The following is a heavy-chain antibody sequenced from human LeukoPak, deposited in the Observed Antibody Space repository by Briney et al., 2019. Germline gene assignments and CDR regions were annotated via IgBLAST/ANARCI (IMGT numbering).Heavy chain of an antibody. V-gene: IGHV3-23*01. D-gene: IGHD2-2*01. CDR2: ISATGTSK. CDR1: GFTFSSYE. CDR3: GKDLHCVVVPAVFSGMAV. J-gene: IGHJ6*02. Sequence: GGSLTLSCATSGFTFSSYERSWVRQPPGKGLEWLSSISATGTSKYYADSVKGRFTISRDNAKNTLFLQMNSLRVEDTAVYYCGKDLHCVVVPAVFSGMAVWVQG.